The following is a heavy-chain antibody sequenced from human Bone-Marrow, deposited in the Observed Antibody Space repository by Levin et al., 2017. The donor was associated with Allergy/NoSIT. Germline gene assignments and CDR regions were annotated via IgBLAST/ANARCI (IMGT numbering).Heavy chain of an antibody. Sequence: SETLSLTCTVSGGSISSSSYYWGWIRQPPGKGLEWIGSIYYSGSTYYNPSLKSRVTISVDTSKNQFSLKLSSVTAADTAVYYCATHPGKGPAYYFDYWGQGTLVTVSS. V-gene: IGHV4-39*01. CDR1: GGSISSSSYY. J-gene: IGHJ4*02. CDR3: ATHPGKGPAYYFDY. CDR2: IYYSGST.